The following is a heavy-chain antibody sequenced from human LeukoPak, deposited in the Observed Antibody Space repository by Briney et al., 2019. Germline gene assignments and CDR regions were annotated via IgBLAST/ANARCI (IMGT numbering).Heavy chain of an antibody. CDR3: ARGRRVVVVVAAAPRYYYYGMDV. V-gene: IGHV6-1*01. CDR2: TYYRSKWYN. D-gene: IGHD2-15*01. J-gene: IGHJ6*02. CDR1: GDSVSSNSAA. Sequence: SQTPSLTCAISGDSVSSNSAAWNWIRQSPSRGLEWLGRTYYRSKWYNDYAVSVKSQITISPDTSKNQFSLQLNSVTPEDTAVYYCARGRRVVVVVAAAPRYYYYGMDVWGQGTTVTVSS.